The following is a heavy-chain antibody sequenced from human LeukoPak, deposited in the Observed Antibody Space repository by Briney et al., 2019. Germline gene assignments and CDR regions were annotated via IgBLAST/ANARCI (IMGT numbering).Heavy chain of an antibody. Sequence: GGSLRLSCAASGFTFSSYSMNWVRQAPGKGLEWVSYISSSSSTIYYADSVKGRFTISRDNAKNSLYLQMNSLRAEDTAVYYCARDGYYDSSGYYYVENYYYGMDVWGQGTTVAVSS. D-gene: IGHD3-22*01. CDR1: GFTFSSYS. CDR2: ISSSSSTI. J-gene: IGHJ6*02. CDR3: ARDGYYDSSGYYYVENYYYGMDV. V-gene: IGHV3-48*04.